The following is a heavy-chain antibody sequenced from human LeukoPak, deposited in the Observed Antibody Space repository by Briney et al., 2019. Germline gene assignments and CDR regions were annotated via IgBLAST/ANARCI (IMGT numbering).Heavy chain of an antibody. D-gene: IGHD1-26*01. CDR2: IKEDGSEK. V-gene: IGHV3-7*03. CDR3: ARGCYSGSYCY. J-gene: IGHJ4*02. Sequence: PGGSLRLSCAASGFIFSRFWVNWVRQAPGKGLEWVATIKEDGSEKYYVDSMRGRITISRDNAKNSLYLQMNSLRVEDTALYHCARGCYSGSYCYWGQGTLVTVSS. CDR1: GFIFSRFW.